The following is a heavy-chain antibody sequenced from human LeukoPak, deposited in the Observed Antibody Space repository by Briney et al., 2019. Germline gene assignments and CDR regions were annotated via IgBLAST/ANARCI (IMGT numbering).Heavy chain of an antibody. CDR1: GGSISSCY. CDR2: IYTSGST. J-gene: IGHJ4*02. V-gene: IGHV4-4*09. CDR3: ARQKGDDFWSGYYFPFDY. Sequence: SETLSLTCTVSGGSISSCYWSWIRQPPGKGLEWIGYIYTSGSTNYNPSLKSRVTISVDTSKNQFSLKLSSVTAADTAVYYCARQKGDDFWSGYYFPFDYWGQGTLVTVSS. D-gene: IGHD3-3*01.